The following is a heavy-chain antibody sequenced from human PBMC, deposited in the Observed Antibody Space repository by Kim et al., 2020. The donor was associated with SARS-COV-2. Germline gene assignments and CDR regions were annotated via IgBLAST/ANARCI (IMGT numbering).Heavy chain of an antibody. J-gene: IGHJ5*02. CDR2: MNPNSGNT. Sequence: ASVKVSCKASGYTFTSYDINWVRQATGQGLEWMGWMNPNSGNTGYAQKFQGRVTMTRNTSISTAYMELSSLRSEDTAVYYCARGRGGVLLWFGNNWFDPWGQGTLVTVSS. CDR3: ARGRGGVLLWFGNNWFDP. D-gene: IGHD3-10*01. CDR1: GYTFTSYD. V-gene: IGHV1-8*01.